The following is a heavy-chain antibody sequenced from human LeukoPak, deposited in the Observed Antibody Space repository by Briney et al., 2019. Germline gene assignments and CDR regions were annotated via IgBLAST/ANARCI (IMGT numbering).Heavy chain of an antibody. D-gene: IGHD4-17*01. V-gene: IGHV3-74*01. Sequence: GGSLRLSCAASGFTFSSYWMHWVRQAPGKGLVWVSRINSDGSSTSYADSVKGRFTMSRDSSQNTLDLQMNSLRTEDTAVYYCVKDAAAYVEGYMDVWGRGTTVTVSS. J-gene: IGHJ6*03. CDR2: INSDGSST. CDR1: GFTFSSYW. CDR3: VKDAAAYVEGYMDV.